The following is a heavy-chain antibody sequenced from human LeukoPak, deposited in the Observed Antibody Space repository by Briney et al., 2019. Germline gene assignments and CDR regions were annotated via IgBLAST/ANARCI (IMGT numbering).Heavy chain of an antibody. J-gene: IGHJ4*02. CDR3: AKSSRGMRHYFDY. D-gene: IGHD5-24*01. CDR1: GFTFSSYG. CDR2: ISGSGGST. V-gene: IGHV3-23*01. Sequence: PGGSLRLSCAASGFTFSSYGMSWVGQAPGKGLEWGSAISGSGGSTYYADSVKGRFTISRDNSKNTLYMQMKSLRAEDTAVYYCAKSSRGMRHYFDYWGQGTLVTVSS.